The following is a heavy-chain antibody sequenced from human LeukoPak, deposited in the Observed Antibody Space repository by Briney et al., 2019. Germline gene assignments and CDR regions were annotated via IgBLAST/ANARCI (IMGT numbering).Heavy chain of an antibody. J-gene: IGHJ4*02. D-gene: IGHD2-2*01. CDR1: GYRFTSYW. Sequence: GESLQISCKGSGYRFTSYWTSWVRQLPGKGLEWMGRIDPSDSYTNYSPSSQGHVTISADKSISTAYLQWSSLKASDTAMYYCARLGYCSSTSCNDGLGYWGQGTLVTVSS. CDR3: ARLGYCSSTSCNDGLGY. CDR2: IDPSDSYT. V-gene: IGHV5-10-1*01.